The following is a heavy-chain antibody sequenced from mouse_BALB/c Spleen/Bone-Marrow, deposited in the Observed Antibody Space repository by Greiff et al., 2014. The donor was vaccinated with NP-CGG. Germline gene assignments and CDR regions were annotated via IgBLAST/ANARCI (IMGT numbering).Heavy chain of an antibody. Sequence: VQLKESGTVLARPGASLRMSCKASGYTFTNYWINWIKQRPGQGLEWIGAIYPGNNDAKYTQKFKAKAKLTAVTSTNTADMELSSLTNEDSAVYYCARNWDWVFAYWGQGTLVTVSA. CDR3: ARNWDWVFAY. CDR1: GYTFTNYW. D-gene: IGHD4-1*01. V-gene: IGHV1-5*01. CDR2: IYPGNNDA. J-gene: IGHJ3*01.